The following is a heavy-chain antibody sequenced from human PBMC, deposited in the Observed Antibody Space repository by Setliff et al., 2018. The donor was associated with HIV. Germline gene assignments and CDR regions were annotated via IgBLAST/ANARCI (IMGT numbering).Heavy chain of an antibody. J-gene: IGHJ4*02. Sequence: ASVKVSCKASGYTFTGYYMHWVRQAPGQGLAWMGWINPNSGGTNYAQKFQGRVTMTRDTSISTAYMELSRLRSDDTAVYYCARDDIVATISFNYWGQGTLVTVSS. CDR3: ARDDIVATISFNY. V-gene: IGHV1-2*02. D-gene: IGHD5-12*01. CDR2: INPNSGGT. CDR1: GYTFTGYY.